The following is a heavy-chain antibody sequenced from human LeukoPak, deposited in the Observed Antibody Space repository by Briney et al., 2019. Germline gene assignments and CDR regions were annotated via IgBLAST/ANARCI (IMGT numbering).Heavy chain of an antibody. CDR3: ASAPYSYGYYYYYMDV. V-gene: IGHV1-69*05. D-gene: IGHD5-18*01. J-gene: IGHJ6*03. CDR1: GGTFSSYA. CDR2: IIPIFGTA. Sequence: SVKVSCKASGGTFSSYAINWVRQAPGQGLEWMGGIIPIFGTANYAQKFQGRVTITTDESTSTAYMELSSLRSEDTAVYYCASAPYSYGYYYYYMDVWGKGTTVTVSS.